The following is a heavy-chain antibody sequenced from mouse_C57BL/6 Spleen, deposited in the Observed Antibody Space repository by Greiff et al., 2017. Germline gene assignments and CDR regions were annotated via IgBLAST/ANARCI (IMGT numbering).Heavy chain of an antibody. Sequence: EVQLVESGGGLVQPGGSLKLSCAASGFTFSDYYMYWVRQTPEKRLEWVAYISNGGGSTYYPDTVKGRFTISRDNAKNTLYLQMSRLKSEDTAMYYCERQGLFPGYFDVWGTGTTVTVSS. CDR1: GFTFSDYY. D-gene: IGHD1-1*01. CDR2: ISNGGGST. CDR3: ERQGLFPGYFDV. J-gene: IGHJ1*03. V-gene: IGHV5-12*01.